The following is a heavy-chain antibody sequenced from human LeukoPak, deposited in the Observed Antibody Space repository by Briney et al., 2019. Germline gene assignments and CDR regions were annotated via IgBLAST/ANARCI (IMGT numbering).Heavy chain of an antibody. CDR2: ISSGGSTI. CDR1: GFTFSDYY. Sequence: PGGSLRLSCAASGFTFSDYYMSWIRQAPGKGLEWISYISSGGSTIYYADSVRGRFTISRDNAKNSLYLQMNSLRAEDTAVYYCARGRNYYYMDVWGKGTTVTVSS. J-gene: IGHJ6*03. CDR3: ARGRNYYYMDV. V-gene: IGHV3-11*04.